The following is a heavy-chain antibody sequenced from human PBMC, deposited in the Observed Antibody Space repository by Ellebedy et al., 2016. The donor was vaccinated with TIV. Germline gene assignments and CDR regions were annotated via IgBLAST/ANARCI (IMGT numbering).Heavy chain of an antibody. D-gene: IGHD3-10*01. CDR1: GGSISSYY. CDR3: ARIGGGSGSYYKMGFYYYYYMDV. Sequence: SETLSLTXTVSGGSISSYYWSWIRQPAGKGLEWIGRIYTSGSTNYNPSLKSRVTMSVDTSKNQFSLKLSSVTAADTAVYYCARIGGGSGSYYKMGFYYYYYMDVWGKGTTVTVSS. J-gene: IGHJ6*03. V-gene: IGHV4-4*07. CDR2: IYTSGST.